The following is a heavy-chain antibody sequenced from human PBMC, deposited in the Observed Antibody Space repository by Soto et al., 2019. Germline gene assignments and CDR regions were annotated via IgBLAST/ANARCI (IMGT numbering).Heavy chain of an antibody. Sequence: EVQLLDSGGDFVQRGGSLRLSCTASGLTFDNYAMTWVRQAPGKGLEWVSSISRTGRDTYYADSVKGRFIISRDNAKNALFLQMNSLRDDDTATYYCARLPKGSLVTAWGQGARVTVSS. CDR2: ISRTGRDT. CDR1: GLTFDNYA. CDR3: ARLPKGSLVTA. V-gene: IGHV3-23*01. J-gene: IGHJ4*02. D-gene: IGHD2-21*02.